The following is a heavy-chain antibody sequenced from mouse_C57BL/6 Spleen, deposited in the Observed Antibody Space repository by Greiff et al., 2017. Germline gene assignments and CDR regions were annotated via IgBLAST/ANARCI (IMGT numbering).Heavy chain of an antibody. V-gene: IGHV1-61*01. CDR1: GYTFTSYW. Sequence: QVQLQQPGAELVRPGSSVKLSCKASGYTFTSYWMDWVKQRPGQGLEWIGNIYPSDSETHYNQKFKDKATLTVDKSSSTAYMQLSSLTSEDSAVYYCARDITTDWYFDGWGTGTTVTVSS. CDR3: ARDITTDWYFDG. J-gene: IGHJ1*03. D-gene: IGHD1-1*01. CDR2: IYPSDSET.